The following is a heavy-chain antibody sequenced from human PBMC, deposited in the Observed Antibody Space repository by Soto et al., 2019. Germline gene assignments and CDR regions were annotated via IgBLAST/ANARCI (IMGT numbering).Heavy chain of an antibody. CDR2: IWYDGSNK. D-gene: IGHD3-10*02. V-gene: IGHV3-33*01. CDR1: GFTFSSYG. CDR3: SRDLGCSGKYGMDV. J-gene: IGHJ6*02. Sequence: QVQLVESGRGVVQPGRSLRLSCAASGFTFSSYGMHWVRQAPGKGLEWVAVIWYDGSNKYYADSVKGRCTIARANSKNTLYLQMNSLRAEDTAVYYCSRDLGCSGKYGMDVWGQGTTVTVSS.